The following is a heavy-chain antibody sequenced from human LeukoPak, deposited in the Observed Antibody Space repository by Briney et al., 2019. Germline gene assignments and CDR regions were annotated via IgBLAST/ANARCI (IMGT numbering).Heavy chain of an antibody. D-gene: IGHD3-3*01. CDR2: IWYDGSNK. J-gene: IGHJ4*02. V-gene: IGHV3-33*01. CDR1: GFTFSGYG. Sequence: PGRSLRLSCAASGFTFSGYGMHWVRQAPGKGLQWVAVIWYDGSNKYYADSVKGRFTISRENSKNTLSLQMNSLRAEDTAVYYCARELPPLEKYYFDYWGQGTLVTVSS. CDR3: ARELPPLEKYYFDY.